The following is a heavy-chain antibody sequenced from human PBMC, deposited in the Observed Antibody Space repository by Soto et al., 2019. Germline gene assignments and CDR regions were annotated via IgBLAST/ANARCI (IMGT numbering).Heavy chain of an antibody. Sequence: EVKLLESGGGLVQPGGSLRLSCGVSGFTVTSNGVSWVRQAQGKGLEWVSAISPNGQGIWYADSVKGRFTISRDISRNTVFLQMDSLRAEDTAVDYCAKDRQYPRDYFHYWVQGTLVTVPS. J-gene: IGHJ4*02. CDR2: ISPNGQGI. CDR3: AKDRQYPRDYFHY. V-gene: IGHV3-23*01. D-gene: IGHD4-4*01. CDR1: GFTVTSNG.